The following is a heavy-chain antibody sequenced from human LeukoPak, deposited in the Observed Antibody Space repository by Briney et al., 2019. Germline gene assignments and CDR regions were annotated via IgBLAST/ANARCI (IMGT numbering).Heavy chain of an antibody. CDR1: GYTFTSYG. J-gene: IGHJ4*02. Sequence: ASVKVSCKASGYTFTSYGISWVRQAPGQGLEWMGWISAYNGNTNYAQKLQGRVTMTTDTSTSTAYMELRSLRSDDTAVYYCARDSGNIVVVVAATRADFDYWGQGTLVTVSS. D-gene: IGHD2-15*01. CDR3: ARDSGNIVVVVAATRADFDY. V-gene: IGHV1-18*01. CDR2: ISAYNGNT.